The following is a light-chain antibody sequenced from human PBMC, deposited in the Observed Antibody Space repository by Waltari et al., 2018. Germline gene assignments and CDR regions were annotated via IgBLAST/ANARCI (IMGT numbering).Light chain of an antibody. CDR1: QSINSW. CDR3: QQYSANPWT. V-gene: IGKV1-5*03. Sequence: DIQMTQSPSTLSASVGDRVTFTCRASQSINSWLAWYQQKPGIAPKLLIYKASSLESGVPSRFIGSGSGTEFTLTISSLQPDDLATYYCQQYSANPWTFGQGTRVEIE. J-gene: IGKJ1*01. CDR2: KAS.